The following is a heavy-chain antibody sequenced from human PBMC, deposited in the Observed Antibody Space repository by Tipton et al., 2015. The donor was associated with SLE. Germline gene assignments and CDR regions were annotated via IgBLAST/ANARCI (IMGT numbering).Heavy chain of an antibody. CDR3: AKFEKTTDFYLDS. D-gene: IGHD1/OR15-1a*01. Sequence: VQLVQSGGGLIQSGGSLRLSCATSGFTFSSYALSWVRRAPGKGLEWVSAISGGGGSTYYADFVKGRFSISIDKSKKTLFLQMISLRVDDTATYYCAKFEKTTDFYLDSWGQGTLVSVSS. CDR2: ISGGGGST. J-gene: IGHJ4*02. CDR1: GFTFSSYA. V-gene: IGHV3-23*04.